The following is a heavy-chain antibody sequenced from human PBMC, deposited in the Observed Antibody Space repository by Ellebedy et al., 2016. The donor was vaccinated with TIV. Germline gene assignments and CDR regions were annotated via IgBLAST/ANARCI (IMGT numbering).Heavy chain of an antibody. V-gene: IGHV3-21*04. D-gene: IGHD2-2*01. CDR3: AKAISLDIVVVPVDY. J-gene: IGHJ4*02. CDR1: GFTFSSYS. Sequence: GESLKISCAASGFTFSSYSMNWVRQAPGKGLEWVSSISSSSSYIYYADSVKGRFTISRDNAKNSLYLQMNSLRAEDTAVYYCAKAISLDIVVVPVDYWGQGTLVTVSS. CDR2: ISSSSSYI.